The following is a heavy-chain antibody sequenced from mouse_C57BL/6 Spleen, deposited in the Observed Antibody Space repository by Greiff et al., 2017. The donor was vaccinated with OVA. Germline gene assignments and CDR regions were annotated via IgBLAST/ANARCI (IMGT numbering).Heavy chain of an antibody. CDR2: INPSSGYT. CDR1: GYTFTSYT. V-gene: IGHV1-4*01. CDR3: ARWGDFDY. J-gene: IGHJ2*01. Sequence: VQLQQSGAELARPGASVKMSCKASGYTFTSYTMHWVKQRPGQGLEWIGYINPSSGYTKYNQKFKDRATLTADKSSSTAYMQLSSLTSEDSAVYYCARWGDFDYWGQGTTLTVSS.